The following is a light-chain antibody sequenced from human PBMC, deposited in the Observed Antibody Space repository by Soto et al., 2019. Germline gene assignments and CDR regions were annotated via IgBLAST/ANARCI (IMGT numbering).Light chain of an antibody. CDR1: SSDVGGYNY. CDR2: EVS. Sequence: QSALTQPASVSGSPGQSITISCTGTSSDVGGYNYVSWYQQHPGKAPKLMIHEVSNRPSGVSNRFSGSKSGNTASLTISGLQAEDEADYYCSSYTSSGTYVFGSGTKLT. CDR3: SSYTSSGTYV. V-gene: IGLV2-14*01. J-gene: IGLJ1*01.